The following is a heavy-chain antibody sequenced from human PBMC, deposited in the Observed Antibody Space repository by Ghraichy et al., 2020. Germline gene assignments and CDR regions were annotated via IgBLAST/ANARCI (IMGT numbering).Heavy chain of an antibody. Sequence: SQTLSLTCTVSGGSTSSYYWSWIRQPPGKGLEWIGYIYYSGSTNYNPSLKSRVTISVDTSKNQFSLKLSSVTAADTAVYYCARNGYSYGYDNYYYYYMDVWDKGTTVTVSS. CDR1: GGSTSSYY. J-gene: IGHJ6*03. CDR3: ARNGYSYGYDNYYYYYMDV. CDR2: IYYSGST. V-gene: IGHV4-59*01. D-gene: IGHD5-18*01.